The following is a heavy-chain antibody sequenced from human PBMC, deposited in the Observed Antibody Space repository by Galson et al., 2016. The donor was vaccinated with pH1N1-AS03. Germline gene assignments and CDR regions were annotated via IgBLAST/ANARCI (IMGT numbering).Heavy chain of an antibody. D-gene: IGHD4-17*01. CDR3: TTDDYGDYRGTGAGTNDAFDM. CDR2: IKNRENGRTT. Sequence: SLRLSCATSGFTFSRFWLNWVRQTPGKGLEWVGLIKNRENGRTTDYAAPVKGRFTISRDDSKNTLYLQMNSLKTEDTAVYYCTTDDYGDYRGTGAGTNDAFDMWGQGTMVTVSS. V-gene: IGHV3-15*01. CDR1: GFTFSRFW. J-gene: IGHJ3*02.